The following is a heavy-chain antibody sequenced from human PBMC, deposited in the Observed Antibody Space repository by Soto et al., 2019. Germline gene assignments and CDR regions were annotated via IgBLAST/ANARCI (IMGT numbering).Heavy chain of an antibody. Sequence: GASVTVSCKDSVGTFSTYTITWVRQAPEQGLEWMGRIIPIIGIINYAQKFQGRVTISADKFTGTAYMELTGLRSDDTAVYYCAGDPDSHYNDSHASSYPWGQGTLVTVSS. CDR1: VGTFSTYT. CDR2: IIPIIGII. D-gene: IGHD4-4*01. V-gene: IGHV1-69*04. J-gene: IGHJ5*02. CDR3: AGDPDSHYNDSHASSYP.